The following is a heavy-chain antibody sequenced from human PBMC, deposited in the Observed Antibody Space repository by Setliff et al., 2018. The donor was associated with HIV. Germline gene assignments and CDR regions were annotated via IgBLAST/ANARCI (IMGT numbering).Heavy chain of an antibody. J-gene: IGHJ4*02. Sequence: PSETLSLTCNVSGGSISGNSYYWGWIRQPPGKGLEWIGSFHHSGSTSYNPSLRSRVTISVDTSKNQFSLKLSSVTAADTAVYYCARVSRATVTTGYWGQGTLVTVSS. CDR1: GGSISGNSYY. D-gene: IGHD4-17*01. V-gene: IGHV4-39*07. CDR3: ARVSRATVTTGY. CDR2: FHHSGST.